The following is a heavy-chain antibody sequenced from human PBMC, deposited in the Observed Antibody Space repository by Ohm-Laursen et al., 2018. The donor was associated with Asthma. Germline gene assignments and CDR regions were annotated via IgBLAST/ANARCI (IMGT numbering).Heavy chain of an antibody. CDR1: GYTFSRYS. D-gene: IGHD3-22*01. V-gene: IGHV3-21*01. CDR3: ARGKGSSGYYNYYYYGMDV. J-gene: IGHJ6*02. Sequence: SLRLSCSASGYTFSRYSIHWVRQAPGKGLEWVASTSTASTFIYYEDSVKGRFTISRDNAKNSLYLQMNSLRAEDTAVYYCARGKGSSGYYNYYYYGMDVWGQGTTVTVSS. CDR2: TSTASTFI.